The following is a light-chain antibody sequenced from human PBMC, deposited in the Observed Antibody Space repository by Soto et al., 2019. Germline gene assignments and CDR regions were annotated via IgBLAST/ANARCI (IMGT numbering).Light chain of an antibody. V-gene: IGKV3-20*01. Sequence: EIVLTQSPGTLSLSPGERATLSCRASQSVSSSYLAWYQQKPGQAPRLLIYGASSRATGIPDRFSGSGSGTDFTLTISGLEPEDFAVYYCQQYGSSLFGPGTKVYIK. CDR2: GAS. CDR3: QQYGSSL. CDR1: QSVSSSY. J-gene: IGKJ3*01.